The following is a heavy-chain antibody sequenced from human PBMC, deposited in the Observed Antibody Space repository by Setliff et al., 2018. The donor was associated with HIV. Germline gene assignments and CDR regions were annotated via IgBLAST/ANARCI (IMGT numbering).Heavy chain of an antibody. J-gene: IGHJ3*02. V-gene: IGHV1-18*01. CDR3: ARMRGGHNIREGAFDI. D-gene: IGHD1-20*01. CDR1: GYSFSSYG. CDR2: MSTDNGNT. Sequence: KVSCKASGYSFSSYGIGWVRLAPGQGLEWMGWMSTDNGNTNYAQKVQGRVTMTTDTGTRTAYMELRSLRSDDTAMYYCARMRGGHNIREGAFDIWGQGTMVTVSS.